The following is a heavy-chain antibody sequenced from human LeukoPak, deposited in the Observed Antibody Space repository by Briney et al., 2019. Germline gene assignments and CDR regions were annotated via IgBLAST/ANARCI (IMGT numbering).Heavy chain of an antibody. V-gene: IGHV3-74*01. CDR3: ARDRAMASRYDILTGYYSRGTFDY. J-gene: IGHJ4*02. CDR1: GFTFNSYW. D-gene: IGHD3-9*01. CDR2: INSDGSST. Sequence: GGSLRLSCAASGFTFNSYWMHWVRQAPGKGLVWVSRINSDGSSTSYADSVKGRFTISRDNAKNTLYLQMNSLRAEDTAVYYCARDRAMASRYDILTGYYSRGTFDYWGQGTLVTVSS.